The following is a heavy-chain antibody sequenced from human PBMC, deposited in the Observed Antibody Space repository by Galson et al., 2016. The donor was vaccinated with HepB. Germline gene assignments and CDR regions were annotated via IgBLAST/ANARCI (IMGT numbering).Heavy chain of an antibody. V-gene: IGHV3-9*01. Sequence: SLRLSCAASGFTFSSYWMHWVRQAPGKGLEWVSGISWNSGHIVYADSVKGRFTISRDNAKNSLYLQLNSLRAEDTALYYCAKGKTSYSSNRYFDYWGQGTLVTVSS. CDR3: AKGKTSYSSNRYFDY. D-gene: IGHD6-13*01. CDR2: ISWNSGHI. J-gene: IGHJ4*02. CDR1: GFTFSSYW.